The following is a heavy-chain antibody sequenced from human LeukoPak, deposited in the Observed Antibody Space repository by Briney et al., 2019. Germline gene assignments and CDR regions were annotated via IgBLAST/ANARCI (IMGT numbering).Heavy chain of an antibody. CDR1: GGSISSYY. Sequence: PSETLSLTCTVSGGSISSYYWTWIRQPPGKGLEWIAYIYYTGSTNYSPSLKSRVTISVDTSKNQFSLKLSSVTAADTAVYYCARGHGIYYDSSGYATWGQGTLVTVSS. V-gene: IGHV4-59*12. CDR3: ARGHGIYYDSSGYAT. CDR2: IYYTGST. D-gene: IGHD3-22*01. J-gene: IGHJ4*02.